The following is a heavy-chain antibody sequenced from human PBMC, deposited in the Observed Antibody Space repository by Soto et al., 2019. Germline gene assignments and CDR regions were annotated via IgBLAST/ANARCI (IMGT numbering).Heavy chain of an antibody. CDR3: ARDRTGGIAVAGTFDY. CDR1: GFTFSSYG. V-gene: IGHV3-33*01. CDR2: IWYDGSNK. J-gene: IGHJ4*02. D-gene: IGHD6-19*01. Sequence: QVQLVESGGGVVQPGRSLRLSCAASGFTFSSYGMHWVRQAPGKGLEWVAVIWYDGSNKYYADSVKGRFTISRDNSKNTLYLQMNSLRAEDTAVYYCARDRTGGIAVAGTFDYWGQGTLVTVSS.